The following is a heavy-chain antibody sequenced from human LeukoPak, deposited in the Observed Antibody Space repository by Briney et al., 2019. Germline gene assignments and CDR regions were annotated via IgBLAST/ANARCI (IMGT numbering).Heavy chain of an antibody. V-gene: IGHV3-7*01. CDR2: IKQDGSEK. CDR3: ATYDSGSGSHDY. Sequence: PGGSLRLSCAASGFTFSNYWMNWVRQAPGKGLEWVANIKQDGSEKYYVDSVKGRFTISRDNSKNSLYLQMNSLRAEDTAVYYCATYDSGSGSHDYWGQGTLVTVSS. J-gene: IGHJ4*02. D-gene: IGHD3-10*01. CDR1: GFTFSNYW.